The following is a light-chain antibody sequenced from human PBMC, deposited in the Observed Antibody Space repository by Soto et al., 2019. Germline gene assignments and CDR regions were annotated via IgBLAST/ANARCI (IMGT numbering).Light chain of an antibody. CDR2: GIS. V-gene: IGKV3D-15*01. CDR3: QQHTQWPIT. CDR1: QSVNSN. Sequence: EVVMTQSPATLSVSPGERATLSCRASQSVNSNYLAWYQQKPGQPPRLLIYGISTRATGIPDRFSASGSGTEFTLTISSLQPEDFAIYYCQQHTQWPITFGQATRLEMK. J-gene: IGKJ5*01.